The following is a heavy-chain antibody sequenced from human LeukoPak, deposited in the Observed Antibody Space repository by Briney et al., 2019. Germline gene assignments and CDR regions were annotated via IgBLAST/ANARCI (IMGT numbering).Heavy chain of an antibody. CDR3: ARLYCSSTSCYLYYFDY. J-gene: IGHJ4*02. CDR1: GGSISNYY. V-gene: IGHV4-34*01. CDR2: INHSGST. Sequence: SETLSLTCTVSGGSISNYYWSWIRQPPGKGLEWIGEINHSGSTNYNPSLKSRVTISVDTSKNQFSLKLSSVTAADTAVYYCARLYCSSTSCYLYYFDYWGQGTLVTVSS. D-gene: IGHD2-2*01.